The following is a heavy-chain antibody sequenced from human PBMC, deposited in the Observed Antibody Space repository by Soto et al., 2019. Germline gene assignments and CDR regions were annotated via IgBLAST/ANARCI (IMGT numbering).Heavy chain of an antibody. CDR2: ISSNGEST. V-gene: IGHV3-64D*08. Sequence: GGSLRLSCSGSGFTFSSYAMHWVRQAPGKGPEYLSSISSNGESTLYADSVKGRFAISRDNSKNTLDLQMSSLRAEDTAVYYCVKAGYCSSTSCYSAFDIWGQGTVVTVSS. CDR3: VKAGYCSSTSCYSAFDI. CDR1: GFTFSSYA. D-gene: IGHD2-2*01. J-gene: IGHJ3*02.